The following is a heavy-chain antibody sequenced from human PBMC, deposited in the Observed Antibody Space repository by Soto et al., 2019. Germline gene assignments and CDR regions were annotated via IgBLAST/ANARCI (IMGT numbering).Heavy chain of an antibody. CDR3: ARLGGCSSTSCYPSDYYYYGMDV. V-gene: IGHV5-51*01. Sequence: PGESLKISCTGSEYRFTSYWIAWVRPMPGKGLAWRGINFPGDSDTRYSPSFQGQVTLLADKSISNAYLQYSKPKASYTAMYYCARLGGCSSTSCYPSDYYYYGMDVWGQGTTVTVSS. CDR1: EYRFTSYW. D-gene: IGHD2-2*01. J-gene: IGHJ6*02. CDR2: NFPGDSDT.